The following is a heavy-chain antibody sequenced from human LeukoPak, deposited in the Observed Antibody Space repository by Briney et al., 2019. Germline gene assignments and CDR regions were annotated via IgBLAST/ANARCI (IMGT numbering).Heavy chain of an antibody. D-gene: IGHD6-19*01. J-gene: IGHJ4*02. CDR3: AKDTDSSGWFGRFDY. CDR1: GFTFSSYG. CDR2: IRYDGSNK. V-gene: IGHV3-30*02. Sequence: PGGSLRLSCAASGFTFSSYGMHWVRQAPGKGLEWVAFIRYDGSNKYYADSVKGRFTISRDNSKNTLYLQMNSLRAEDTAVYYCAKDTDSSGWFGRFDYWGQGTLVTVSS.